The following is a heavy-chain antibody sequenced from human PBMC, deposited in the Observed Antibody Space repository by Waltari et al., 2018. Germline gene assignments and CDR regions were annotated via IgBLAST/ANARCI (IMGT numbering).Heavy chain of an antibody. CDR3: AKAGRTGSYYFDY. CDR1: GFTFSSYA. CDR2: ISGSGGST. J-gene: IGHJ4*02. Sequence: EVQLLESGGGLVQPGGSLRLSCAASGFTFSSYAMSWVRQAPGKGLEWVAAISGSGGSTSYADSVKGRFTISRDNSKNTLYLQMNSLRAEDTAVYYCAKAGRTGSYYFDYWGQGTLVTVSS. D-gene: IGHD2-2*01. V-gene: IGHV3-23*01.